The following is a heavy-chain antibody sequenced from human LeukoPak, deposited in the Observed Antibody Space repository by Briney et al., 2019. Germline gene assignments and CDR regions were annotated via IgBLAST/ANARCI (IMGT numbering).Heavy chain of an antibody. CDR3: ARDPDSYTTSVFDY. D-gene: IGHD2-2*02. CDR2: ISVSTGNT. Sequence: GASVKVACKASGYTFTSDGISWVRQAPGQGLEWMGWISVSTGNTNYAQKLQGRVTMTTDTSTSTAYMELRSLRSDDTAVYYCARDPDSYTTSVFDYWGQGTLVTVSS. J-gene: IGHJ4*02. CDR1: GYTFTSDG. V-gene: IGHV1-18*01.